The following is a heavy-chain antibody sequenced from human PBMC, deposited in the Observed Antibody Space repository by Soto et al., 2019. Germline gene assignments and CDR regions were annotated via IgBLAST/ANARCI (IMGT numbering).Heavy chain of an antibody. J-gene: IGHJ4*02. CDR1: GFTFSSYA. D-gene: IGHD6-19*01. Sequence: GGSLRLSCAASGFTFSSYAMSWVRQAPGKGLEWVSAISGSGGSTYYADSVKGRFTISRDNSKNTLYLQMNSLRAEDTAVYYCAINIAVAGTVDFDYWGQGTLVTVSS. CDR2: ISGSGGST. V-gene: IGHV3-23*01. CDR3: AINIAVAGTVDFDY.